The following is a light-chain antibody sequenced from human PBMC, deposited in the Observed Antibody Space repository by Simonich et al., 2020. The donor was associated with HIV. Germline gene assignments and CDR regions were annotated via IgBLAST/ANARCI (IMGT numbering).Light chain of an antibody. CDR1: QSILYSSNNKNY. CDR2: WAS. CDR3: QQYYSTPQT. Sequence: DIVMTQSPDSLAVSLGERATIKCKSSQSILYSSNNKNYLAWYQQKPGQPPKLLIYWASTRESGVPDRFFGSGSGTDFTLTISSLQAEDVAIYYCQQYYSTPQTFGQGTKVEIK. J-gene: IGKJ1*01. V-gene: IGKV4-1*01.